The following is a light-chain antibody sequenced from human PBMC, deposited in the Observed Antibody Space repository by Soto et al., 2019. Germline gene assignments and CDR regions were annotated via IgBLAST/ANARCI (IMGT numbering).Light chain of an antibody. J-gene: IGKJ1*01. CDR1: QRITTSS. CDR2: DAS. V-gene: IGKV3-20*01. Sequence: EIVLTQSPGTLSLSPGERATLSCRASQRITTSSLAWYQQKPGQAPRLLIYDASNSATGIPDRFSGSGSGTDFTLTISRLEPEDFAVYYCQQRGGSPVTFGQGTKVDIK. CDR3: QQRGGSPVT.